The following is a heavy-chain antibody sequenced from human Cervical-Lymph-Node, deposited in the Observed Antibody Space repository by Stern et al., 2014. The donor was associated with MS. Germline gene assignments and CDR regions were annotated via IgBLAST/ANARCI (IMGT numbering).Heavy chain of an antibody. CDR2: INSDGSIL. J-gene: IGHJ4*02. CDR3: ASRKYIDYRLHDS. D-gene: IGHD4-11*01. Sequence: VQLVESGGGLVQPGGSLRLSCAASGFTFSNYWMNWVRQAPGEGLVLVSRINSDGSILHHAESVKGRFTISIDNNKNPLYLQMHSLRVQDTAVYYCASRKYIDYRLHDSWGQGALVTVSS. CDR1: GFTFSNYW. V-gene: IGHV3-74*02.